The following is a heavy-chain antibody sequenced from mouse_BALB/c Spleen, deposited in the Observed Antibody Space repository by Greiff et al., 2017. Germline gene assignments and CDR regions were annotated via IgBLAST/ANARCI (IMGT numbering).Heavy chain of an antibody. D-gene: IGHD2-14*01. CDR3: ARGGYRYDFDY. Sequence: VMLVESGAELMKPGASVKISCKATGYTFSSYWIEWVKQRPGHGLEWIGEILPGSGSTNYNEKFKGKATFTADTSSNTAYMQLSSLTSEDSAVYYCARGGYRYDFDYWGQGTTLTVSS. CDR2: ILPGSGST. J-gene: IGHJ2*01. CDR1: GYTFSSYW. V-gene: IGHV1-9*01.